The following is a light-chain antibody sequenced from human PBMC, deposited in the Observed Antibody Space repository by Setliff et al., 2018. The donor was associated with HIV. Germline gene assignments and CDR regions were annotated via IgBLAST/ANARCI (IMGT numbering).Light chain of an antibody. CDR2: EVN. CDR3: SSYAGTNNPYV. Sequence: QSALTQPPSASGSPGQSVTISCTGTSRDVGGYNYVSWYQHHPGRPPKLLIYEVNQRPSGVPDRFSGSKSGNTASLTVSGLQTEDEADYYCSSYAGTNNPYVFGTGTKVTVL. CDR1: SRDVGGYNY. V-gene: IGLV2-8*01. J-gene: IGLJ1*01.